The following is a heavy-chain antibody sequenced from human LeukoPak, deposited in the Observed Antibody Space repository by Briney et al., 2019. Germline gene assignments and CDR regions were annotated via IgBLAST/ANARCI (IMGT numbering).Heavy chain of an antibody. J-gene: IGHJ1*01. CDR2: INSRSSTI. V-gene: IGHV3-48*04. Sequence: GGSLRLSCAASRFAFSNYGVNWVRQAPGKGLEWVSYINSRSSTIYYADSVKGRFTISRDNAKNSLYLQMNSLRAEDTAVYYCARDCGGDCSYSTLPQYFQHWGQGTLVTVSS. D-gene: IGHD2-21*02. CDR1: RFAFSNYG. CDR3: ARDCGGDCSYSTLPQYFQH.